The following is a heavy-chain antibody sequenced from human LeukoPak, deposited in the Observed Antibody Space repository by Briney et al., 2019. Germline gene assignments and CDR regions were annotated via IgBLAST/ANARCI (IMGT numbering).Heavy chain of an antibody. CDR3: ARDRYSGYDSYYGMDV. D-gene: IGHD5-12*01. CDR2: INPSGGST. J-gene: IGHJ6*02. CDR1: GYTFTSYY. V-gene: IGHV1-46*01. Sequence: GASVKVSCKASGYTFTSYYMHWVRQASGQGLEWMGIINPSGGSTSYAQKFQGRVTMTRDTSTSTVYMELSSLRSEDTAVYYCARDRYSGYDSYYGMDVWGQGTTVTVSS.